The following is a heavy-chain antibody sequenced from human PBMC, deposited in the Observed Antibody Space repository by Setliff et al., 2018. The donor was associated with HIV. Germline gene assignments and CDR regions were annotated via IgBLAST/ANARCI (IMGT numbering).Heavy chain of an antibody. J-gene: IGHJ4*02. CDR1: GFTFSSYA. CDR2: ISSNGGST. Sequence: GESLKISCAASGFTFSSYAMHWVRQAPGKGLEYVSAISSNGGSTYYADSVKGRFTISRDNSKNTLSLQMNSLGAEDTAIYYCANRLRGYNKWYYFDYWGQGTLVTVSS. V-gene: IGHV3-64*04. CDR3: ANRLRGYNKWYYFDY. D-gene: IGHD1-1*01.